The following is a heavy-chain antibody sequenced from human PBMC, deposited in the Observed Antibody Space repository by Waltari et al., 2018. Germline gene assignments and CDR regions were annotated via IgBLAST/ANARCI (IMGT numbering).Heavy chain of an antibody. V-gene: IGHV4-4*09. CDR1: VGSISSYS. CDR2: IYTSGST. Sequence: QVQLQESGPGLVKPSETLSLTCTVPVGSISSYSWSCIRQPPGKGLEWIGYIYTSGSTNYNPSLKSRVTISVDTSKNQFSLKLSSVTAADTAVYYCARWGVVVAATRHFGAFDIWGQGTMVTVSS. D-gene: IGHD2-15*01. J-gene: IGHJ3*02. CDR3: ARWGVVVAATRHFGAFDI.